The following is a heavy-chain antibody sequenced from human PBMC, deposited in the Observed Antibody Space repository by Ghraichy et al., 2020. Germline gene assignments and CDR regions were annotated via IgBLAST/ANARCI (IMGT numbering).Heavy chain of an antibody. CDR3: ARDVLSPYYYGSGSYYNPNDY. J-gene: IGHJ4*02. Sequence: ASVKVSCKTSGYTFTNYGISWMRQAPGQGLEWMGWISGYNGNTNYAQKVQGRVTMTTDTSTSRAFMELRSLRSDDTALYYCARDVLSPYYYGSGSYYNPNDYWGQGTLVTVSS. D-gene: IGHD3-10*01. CDR2: ISGYNGNT. V-gene: IGHV1-18*04. CDR1: GYTFTNYG.